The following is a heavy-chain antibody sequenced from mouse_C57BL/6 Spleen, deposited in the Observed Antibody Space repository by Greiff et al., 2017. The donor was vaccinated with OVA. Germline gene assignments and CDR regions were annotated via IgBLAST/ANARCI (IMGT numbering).Heavy chain of an antibody. V-gene: IGHV3-6*01. D-gene: IGHD1-1*01. CDR1: GYSITSGYY. CDR2: ISYDGSN. Sequence: ESGPGLVKPSQSLSLTCSVTGYSITSGYYWNWIRQFPGNKLEWMGYISYDGSNNYNPSLKNRISITRDTSKNQFFLKLNSVTTEDTATYYCARVSSYALYAMDYWGQGTSVTVSS. J-gene: IGHJ4*01. CDR3: ARVSSYALYAMDY.